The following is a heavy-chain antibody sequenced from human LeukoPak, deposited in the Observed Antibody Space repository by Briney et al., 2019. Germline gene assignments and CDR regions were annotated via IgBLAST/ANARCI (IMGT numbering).Heavy chain of an antibody. CDR3: TTGYGSGSYRYFNY. D-gene: IGHD3-10*01. CDR1: GFTFSNAW. V-gene: IGHV3-15*01. CDR2: IKTKTDGGTT. Sequence: GGSLRLSCAASGFTFSNAWMSWVRQAPGKGLEWVVRIKTKTDGGTTDYAAPVKGRFTISRDDSKNTLYLQMNSLKTEDTAVYYCTTGYGSGSYRYFNYWGQGTLVTVSS. J-gene: IGHJ4*02.